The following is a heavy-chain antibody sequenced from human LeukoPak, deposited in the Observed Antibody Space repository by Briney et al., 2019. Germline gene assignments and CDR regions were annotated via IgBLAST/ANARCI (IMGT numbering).Heavy chain of an antibody. Sequence: SETLSLTCAVYGGSFSGYYWSWIRQPPGKGLEWIEEINHSGSTNYNPSLKSRVTISVDTSKNQFSLKLSSVTAADTAVYYCARRTAVTTSSWFDPWGQGTLVTVSS. CDR2: INHSGST. D-gene: IGHD4-17*01. J-gene: IGHJ5*02. CDR3: ARRTAVTTSSWFDP. CDR1: GGSFSGYY. V-gene: IGHV4-34*01.